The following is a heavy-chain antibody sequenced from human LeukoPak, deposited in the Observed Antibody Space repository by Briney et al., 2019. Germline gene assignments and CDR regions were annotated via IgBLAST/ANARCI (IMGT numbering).Heavy chain of an antibody. CDR1: GGTFSSYA. CDR3: AREWVGSDY. D-gene: IGHD1-26*01. CDR2: IIPILGIA. Sequence: RASVKVSCKASGGTFSSYAISWVRQAPGQGLEWMGRIIPILGIANYAQMFQGRVTITADKSTSTAYMELSSLRSEDTAVYYCAREWVGSDYWGQGTLVTVSS. V-gene: IGHV1-69*04. J-gene: IGHJ4*02.